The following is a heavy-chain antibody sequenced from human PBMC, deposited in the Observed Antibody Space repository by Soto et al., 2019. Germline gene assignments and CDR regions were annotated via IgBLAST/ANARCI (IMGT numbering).Heavy chain of an antibody. V-gene: IGHV1-69*02. CDR2: FFPILGIA. CDR3: AGGGEYYYDSSGYYLFDY. J-gene: IGHJ4*02. CDR1: GGTFSSDT. Sequence: QVQLVQSGAEVKKPGSSVKVSCKASGGTFSSDTISWVRQAPGQGLGWMGRFFPILGIANYAQKFQGRVTITSDKSTSTAYMELSSLRSEDAAVYYYAGGGEYYYDSSGYYLFDYWGQGTLVTVSS. D-gene: IGHD3-22*01.